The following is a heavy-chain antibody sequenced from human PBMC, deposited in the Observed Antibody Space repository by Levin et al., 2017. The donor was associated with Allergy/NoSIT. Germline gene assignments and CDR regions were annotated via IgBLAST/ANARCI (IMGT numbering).Heavy chain of an antibody. D-gene: IGHD3-3*01. Sequence: SQTLSLTCTVSGGSISSYYWSWIRQPPGKGLEWIGYIYYSGSTNYNPSLKSRVTISVDTSKKQFSLKLSSVTAADTAVYYCARTLGDFWNGPGWFDPWGQGTLVTVSS. V-gene: IGHV4-59*01. J-gene: IGHJ5*02. CDR3: ARTLGDFWNGPGWFDP. CDR1: GGSISSYY. CDR2: IYYSGST.